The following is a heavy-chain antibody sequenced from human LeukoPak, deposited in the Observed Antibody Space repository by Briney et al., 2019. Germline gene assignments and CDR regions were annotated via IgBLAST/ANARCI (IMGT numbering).Heavy chain of an antibody. CDR2: XSAXXGNT. CDR1: GYTXTSXG. J-gene: IGHJ4*02. V-gene: IGHV1-18*01. CDR3: TRDQAATNTQVRFCLD. Sequence: ASVTVSCKASGYTXTSXGISXXXXXXGQXXXXXGXXSAXXGNTNYAQQLQGRVTMTTDTSTSTAYMELRGLRSDDTAVYYCTRDQAATNTQVRFCLDWGQGTLVTVSS. D-gene: IGHD3-9*01.